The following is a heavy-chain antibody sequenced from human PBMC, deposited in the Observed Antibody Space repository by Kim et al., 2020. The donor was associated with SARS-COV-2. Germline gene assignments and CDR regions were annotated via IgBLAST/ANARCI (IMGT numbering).Heavy chain of an antibody. CDR2: IYPGYSDT. CDR3: ARHGPYCGGDCYSVGSSNWFVP. J-gene: IGHJ5*02. D-gene: IGHD2-21*02. CDR1: GYSFTSYW. Sequence: GESLKISRKGSGYSFTSYWIGWVRQMPGKGLEWMGIIYPGYSDTRYSPSFQGQVTISADKSISTAYLQWSSLKASDTAMYYCARHGPYCGGDCYSVGSSNWFVPWGQGTLVTVSS. V-gene: IGHV5-51*01.